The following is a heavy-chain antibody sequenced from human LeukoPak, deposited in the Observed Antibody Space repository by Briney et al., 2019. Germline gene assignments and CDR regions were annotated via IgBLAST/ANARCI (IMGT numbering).Heavy chain of an antibody. J-gene: IGHJ4*02. CDR2: IYYSGST. Sequence: SETLSLTCTVSGGSVSSGSYYWGWIRQPPGKGLEWIGYIYYSGSTNYNPSLKSRVTISVDTSKNQFSLKLSSVTAADTAVYYCAKFEGTGYFDYWGQGTLVTVSS. CDR1: GGSVSSGSYY. V-gene: IGHV4-61*01. D-gene: IGHD7-27*01. CDR3: AKFEGTGYFDY.